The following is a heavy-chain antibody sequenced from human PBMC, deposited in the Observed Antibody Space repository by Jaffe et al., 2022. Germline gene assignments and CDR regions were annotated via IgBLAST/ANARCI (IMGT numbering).Heavy chain of an antibody. Sequence: EVQLLESGGGLVQPGGSLRLSCAASGFTFSSYAMSWVRQAPGKGLEWVSAISGSGGSTYYADSVKGRFTISRDNSKNTLYLQMNSLRAEDTAVYYCAKRYGDYYGLGYYFDYWGQGTLVTVSS. D-gene: IGHD4-17*01. CDR2: ISGSGGST. J-gene: IGHJ4*02. V-gene: IGHV3-23*01. CDR3: AKRYGDYYGLGYYFDY. CDR1: GFTFSSYA.